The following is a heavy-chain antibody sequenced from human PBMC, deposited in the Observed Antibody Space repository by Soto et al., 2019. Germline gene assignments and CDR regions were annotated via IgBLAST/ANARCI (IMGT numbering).Heavy chain of an antibody. CDR3: ASLKYYDILTGSHNWFDP. Sequence: PSETLSLTCTVSGGSISSGGYYWSWIRQHPGKGLEWIGYIYYSGSTYYNPSLKSRVTISVDTSKNQFSLKLSSVTAADTAVYYCASLKYYDILTGSHNWFDPWGQGTLVTVS. CDR2: IYYSGST. CDR1: GGSISSGGYY. J-gene: IGHJ5*02. V-gene: IGHV4-31*03. D-gene: IGHD3-9*01.